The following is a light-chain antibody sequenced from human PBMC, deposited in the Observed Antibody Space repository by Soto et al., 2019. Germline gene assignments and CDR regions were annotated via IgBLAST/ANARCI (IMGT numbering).Light chain of an antibody. J-gene: IGKJ5*01. CDR3: QQSYSSIT. V-gene: IGKV1-39*01. Sequence: IQMTQSPSSLSASVGDRVSITCRASQGISSYLNWYQQKPGKAPKLLIYAASSLQSGVPSRFSGSGSGTDFTLTISSLQPEDFANYYCQQSYSSITFGQGTRLEIK. CDR2: AAS. CDR1: QGISSY.